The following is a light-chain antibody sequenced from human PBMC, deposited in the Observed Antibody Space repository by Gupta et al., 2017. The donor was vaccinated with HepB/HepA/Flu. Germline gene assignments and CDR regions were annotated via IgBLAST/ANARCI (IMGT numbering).Light chain of an antibody. CDR3: QQYNYWPPIT. CDR1: QSVSSN. V-gene: IGKV3-15*01. J-gene: IGKJ3*01. CDR2: GAS. Sequence: EIVMTQSPATLSVSPGERATLSCRASQSVSSNLAWYQQKPGQAPRLLIYGASTRDTGIPARFSGSGFGKEFTLTISSRQSEDFAVYYCQQYNYWPPITFGHGTKVDIK.